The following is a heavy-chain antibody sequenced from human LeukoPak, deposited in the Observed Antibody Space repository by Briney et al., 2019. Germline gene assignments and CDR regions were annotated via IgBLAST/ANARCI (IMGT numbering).Heavy chain of an antibody. CDR1: GFTVSSNY. D-gene: IGHD3-3*01. CDR2: IYSGGST. Sequence: GGSPRLSCAASGFTVSSNYMSWVRQAPGKGLEWVSVIYSGGSTYYADSVKGRFTISRDNSKNTLYLQMNSLRAEDTAVYYCARARYDFWSGPPMYFDYWGQGTLVTVSS. V-gene: IGHV3-53*01. CDR3: ARARYDFWSGPPMYFDY. J-gene: IGHJ4*02.